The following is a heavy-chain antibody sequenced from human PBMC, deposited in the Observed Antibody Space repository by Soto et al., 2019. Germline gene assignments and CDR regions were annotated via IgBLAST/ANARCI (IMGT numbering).Heavy chain of an antibody. CDR2: ISSSGVI. CDR1: GFSFSSYS. J-gene: IGHJ4*02. CDR3: ATDHFGSTCDALQY. V-gene: IGHV3-48*02. Sequence: VGSLRLSCAASGFSFSSYSMNCVRHAPGKGLEWVSFISSSGVIYYADSVKGRFSISRDNAKNSLSLQMFSLRDEDTAIYFCATDHFGSTCDALQYWGQGTPWTVSS. D-gene: IGHD3-10*01.